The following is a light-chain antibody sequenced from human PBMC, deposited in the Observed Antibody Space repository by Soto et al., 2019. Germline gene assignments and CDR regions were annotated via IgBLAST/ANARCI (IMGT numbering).Light chain of an antibody. J-gene: IGKJ3*01. CDR1: QDISSW. CDR3: QQASSFPSHIT. V-gene: IGKV1-12*02. Sequence: DIQMTQSPSSVSASVGDRVTITCRASQDISSWLAWYQQKPGKAPKLLIYAASSLQSGVPSRFSGSGSGTDFTLTISSLQAEDFATYYCQQASSFPSHITFGPGTKVDIK. CDR2: AAS.